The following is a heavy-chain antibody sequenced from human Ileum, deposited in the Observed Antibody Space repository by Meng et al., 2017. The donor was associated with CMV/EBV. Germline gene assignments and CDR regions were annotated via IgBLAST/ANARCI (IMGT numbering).Heavy chain of an antibody. V-gene: IGHV3-72*01. CDR2: SRIKADSYIT. D-gene: IGHD1-1*01. CDR3: TPDFPRPLAQIDY. J-gene: IGHJ4*02. Sequence: GESLKISCAVSGFTFSNHYMDWVRQVPGKGLEWVGRSRIKADSYITQYAASVKGRFTISRDDSQNSLYLQMNSLKTEDTAVYYCTPDFPRPLAQIDYWGQGTLVTVSS. CDR1: GFTFSNHY.